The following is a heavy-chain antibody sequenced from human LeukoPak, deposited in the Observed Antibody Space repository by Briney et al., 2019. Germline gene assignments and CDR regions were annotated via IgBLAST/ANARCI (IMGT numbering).Heavy chain of an antibody. J-gene: IGHJ4*02. CDR1: GFTFSSYA. D-gene: IGHD3-22*01. Sequence: GGSLRLSCAASGFTFSSYAMHWVRQAPGKGLEWVAVISYDGSNKYYADSVKGRFTISRDNSKNTLYLQMNSLRAEDTAVYYCARKTDSGGQGDYWGPGTLVTVSS. CDR2: ISYDGSNK. V-gene: IGHV3-30*14. CDR3: ARKTDSGGQGDY.